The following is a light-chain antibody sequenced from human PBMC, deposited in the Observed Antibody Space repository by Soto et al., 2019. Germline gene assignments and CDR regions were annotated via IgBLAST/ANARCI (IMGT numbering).Light chain of an antibody. CDR1: QSISSY. Sequence: EIVLTQSPATLSLSPGERATLSCRASQSISSYLAWYQQKPGQAPRLLIYDASNRATGIPARFSGGGTGTDFTLIISSLEPEDFAVYYCQQRSNWPPTFGGGTKVEIK. V-gene: IGKV3-11*01. CDR2: DAS. CDR3: QQRSNWPPT. J-gene: IGKJ4*01.